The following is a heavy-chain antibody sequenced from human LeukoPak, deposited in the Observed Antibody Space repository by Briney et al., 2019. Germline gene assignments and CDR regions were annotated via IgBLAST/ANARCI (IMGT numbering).Heavy chain of an antibody. CDR1: GGSLSSGGYH. V-gene: IGHV4-31*03. J-gene: IGHJ4*02. D-gene: IGHD2-21*02. CDR2: IDYSGTT. CDR3: ARGGVTAGLDY. Sequence: PSQTLSLTCTVSGGSLSSGGYHWSWIRQHPGKGLEWIGYIDYSGTTYYNPSLKSRVTMSVDTSKNQFSLNLNSVTAADTAVYYCARGGVTAGLDYWGQGTLVTASS.